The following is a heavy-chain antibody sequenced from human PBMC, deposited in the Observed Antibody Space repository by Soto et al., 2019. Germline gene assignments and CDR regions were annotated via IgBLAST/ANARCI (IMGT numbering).Heavy chain of an antibody. CDR3: ARETELRSAKNGMDV. CDR2: IFYSGST. V-gene: IGHV4-59*01. D-gene: IGHD3-16*01. CDR1: GGSISNYY. J-gene: IGHJ6*02. Sequence: TSETLSLTCNVSGGSISNYYWNWIRQPPGKGLEWIGYIFYSGSTNYNPSLKSRVTISVDTSKNQFSLKLSSMTAADTAVYYCARETELRSAKNGMDVWGQGTTVTVSS.